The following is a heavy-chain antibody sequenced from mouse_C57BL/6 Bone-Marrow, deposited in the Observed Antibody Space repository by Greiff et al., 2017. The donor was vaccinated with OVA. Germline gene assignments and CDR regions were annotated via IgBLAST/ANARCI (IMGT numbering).Heavy chain of an antibody. J-gene: IGHJ1*03. V-gene: IGHV2-5*01. CDR1: GFSLTSYG. CDR2: IWRGGST. Sequence: QVQLQQSGPGLVQPSQSLSITCTVSGFSLTSYGVHWVRQSPGKGLEWLGVIWRGGSTDYNAAFMSRLSITKDNSKSQVFFKMNSLQADDSAISYCAKNYGSSYWYFDVWGTGTTVTVSS. D-gene: IGHD1-1*01. CDR3: AKNYGSSYWYFDV.